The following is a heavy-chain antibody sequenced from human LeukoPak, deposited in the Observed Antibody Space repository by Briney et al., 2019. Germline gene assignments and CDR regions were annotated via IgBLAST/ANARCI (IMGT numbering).Heavy chain of an antibody. Sequence: GGSLRLSCATSGFTFSSNWMSWVRHVPGKGLEWVGRIKSKTEGGTTDFTAPVKGRFTISRDDSENTLYLQMNSLKIEDTAVYYCSYGANFYFDVWGRGTLVTVAS. V-gene: IGHV3-15*01. D-gene: IGHD4/OR15-4a*01. CDR3: SYGANFYFDV. CDR1: GFTFSSNW. J-gene: IGHJ2*01. CDR2: IKSKTEGGTT.